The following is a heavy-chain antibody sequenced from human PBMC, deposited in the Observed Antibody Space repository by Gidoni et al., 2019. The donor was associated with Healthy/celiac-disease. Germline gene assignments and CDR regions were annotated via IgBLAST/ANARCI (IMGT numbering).Heavy chain of an antibody. CDR3: AREGWQLVGRGMDV. V-gene: IGHV1-2*05. CDR2: INPTSGGA. J-gene: IGHJ6*02. Sequence: QVQRVQAGAAVEKAGAPVKVSCETSGYTFTGYYMRWVLQAPGQGLEWRGRINPTSGGANSAQKFQGMFTMTSDTPLSTPYMELSTLGSADTDVSHCAREGWQLVGRGMDVWGQGTTVTVSS. CDR1: GYTFTGYY. D-gene: IGHD6-6*01.